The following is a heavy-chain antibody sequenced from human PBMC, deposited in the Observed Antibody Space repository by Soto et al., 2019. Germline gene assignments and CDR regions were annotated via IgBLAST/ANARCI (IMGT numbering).Heavy chain of an antibody. J-gene: IGHJ6*02. Sequence: SETLSLTCTVSGGSISSGGYYWSWIRQHPGKGLEWIGYIYYSGSTYYNPSLKSRVTISVDTSKNQFSLKLSSATAADTAVYYCASGITLGMDVWGQGTTVTVSS. CDR3: ASGITLGMDV. CDR1: GGSISSGGYY. CDR2: IYYSGST. D-gene: IGHD3-10*01. V-gene: IGHV4-31*03.